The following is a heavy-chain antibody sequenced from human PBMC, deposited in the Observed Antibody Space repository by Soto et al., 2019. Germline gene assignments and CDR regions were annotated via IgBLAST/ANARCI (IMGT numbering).Heavy chain of an antibody. CDR2: IKSKGDGGTV. V-gene: IGHV3-15*07. CDR3: STSTKALTADYYRHGMDV. J-gene: IGHJ6*02. D-gene: IGHD1-26*01. CDR1: GFGFGDSW. Sequence: EVQLVESGGGLVEPGVSLRLSCAASGFGFGDSWMNWVLQGPGKGLEWVGRIKSKGDGGTVDYSAPVQVRFCISRDDSKSAVYLQMSSLKTEDTDVYVWSTSTKALTADYYRHGMDVWGQGTTVTVSS.